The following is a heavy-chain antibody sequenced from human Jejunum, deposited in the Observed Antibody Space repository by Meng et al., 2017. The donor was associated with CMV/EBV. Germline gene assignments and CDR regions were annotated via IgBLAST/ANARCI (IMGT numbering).Heavy chain of an antibody. D-gene: IGHD2-21*02. CDR1: GFTVNSNY. Sequence: SLRLSCAAAGFTVNSNYMSWVRQAPGKGLEWVSTIYSGGNTYYADSVKGRFTVSRDNSKNTLYFQMNSLRAEDTAVYYCARGDSGFDPWGQGTLVTVSS. CDR3: ARGDSGFDP. J-gene: IGHJ5*02. V-gene: IGHV3-53*01. CDR2: IYSGGNT.